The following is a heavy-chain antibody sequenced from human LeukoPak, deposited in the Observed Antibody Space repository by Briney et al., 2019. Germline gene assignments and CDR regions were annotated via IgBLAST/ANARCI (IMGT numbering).Heavy chain of an antibody. Sequence: GASVKVSCKASGYTFTSYAMNWVRQAPGQGLEWMGWINTNTGNPTYAQGFTGRFVFSLDTSVSTAYLQISSLKAEDTAVYYCARDSSGLDYYYGMDVWGQGTTVTVSS. CDR3: ARDSSGLDYYYGMDV. CDR2: INTNTGNP. J-gene: IGHJ6*02. V-gene: IGHV7-4-1*02. CDR1: GYTFTSYA. D-gene: IGHD3-22*01.